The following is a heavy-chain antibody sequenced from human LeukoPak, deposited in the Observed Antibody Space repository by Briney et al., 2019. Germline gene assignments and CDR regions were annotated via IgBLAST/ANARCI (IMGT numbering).Heavy chain of an antibody. V-gene: IGHV4-34*01. D-gene: IGHD6-19*01. Sequence: PSETLSLTCAVYGGSFSGYYWSWIRQPPGKGLEWIGEINHSGSTNYNPSLKSRVTISVDTSKTQFSLKLSSVTAADPAVYYCASAPPKAGNGWDTTNWFDPWGQGTLVTVSS. J-gene: IGHJ5*02. CDR3: ASAPPKAGNGWDTTNWFDP. CDR1: GGSFSGYY. CDR2: INHSGST.